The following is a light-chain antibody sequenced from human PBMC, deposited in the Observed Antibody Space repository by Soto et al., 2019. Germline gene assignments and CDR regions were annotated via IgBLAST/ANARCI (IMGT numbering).Light chain of an antibody. CDR3: QQINSYPL. CDR2: AAS. J-gene: IGKJ3*01. CDR1: QGISTY. V-gene: IGKV1-9*01. Sequence: IQLTQSPPSLSASVGDRVTITCRASQGISTYLAWYQQKPGKAPRLLIYAASTLQSGVPSRFSGSGSGTDFTLTISSLQPEDFATYYCQQINSYPLFGPGTKVDLK.